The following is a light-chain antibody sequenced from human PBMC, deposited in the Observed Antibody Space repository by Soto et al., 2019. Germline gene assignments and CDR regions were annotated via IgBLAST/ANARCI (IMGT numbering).Light chain of an antibody. CDR3: QQYDNLLT. J-gene: IGKJ4*01. V-gene: IGKV1-33*01. CDR2: DAS. Sequence: DIQMTQSPSSLSASLVDRFTITCQASQDISNYLNWYQQKPGKAPKLLIYDASNLETGVPSRFSGSGSGTDFTFTISSLQPEDIATYYCQQYDNLLTFGGGTKVDIK. CDR1: QDISNY.